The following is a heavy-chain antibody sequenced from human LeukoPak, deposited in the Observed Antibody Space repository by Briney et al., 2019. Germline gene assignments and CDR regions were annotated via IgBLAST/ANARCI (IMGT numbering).Heavy chain of an antibody. CDR2: IYNSGST. CDR1: GVSISSYS. D-gene: IGHD5-18*01. V-gene: IGHV4-59*01. CDR3: ARSAYSYGHYWYFDL. Sequence: SETLSLTCTVSGVSISSYSWTWIRQPPGKGLEWIGYIYNSGSTNYNPSLKSRVTISVDTSKNQFSLKLSSVTAADTAVYYCARSAYSYGHYWYFDLWGRGTLVTVSS. J-gene: IGHJ2*01.